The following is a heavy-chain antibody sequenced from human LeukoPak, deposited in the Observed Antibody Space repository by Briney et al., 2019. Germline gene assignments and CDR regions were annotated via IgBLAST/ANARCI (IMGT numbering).Heavy chain of an antibody. V-gene: IGHV1-8*03. CDR2: MNPNSGNT. Sequence: ASVKVSRKASGYTFTSYDINWVRQATGQGLEWMGWMNPNSGNTGYAQKFQGRVTITRNTSISTAYMELSRLRSDDTAVYYCARLRLGGITMVREYYFDYWGQGTLVTVSS. CDR1: GYTFTSYD. J-gene: IGHJ4*02. CDR3: ARLRLGGITMVREYYFDY. D-gene: IGHD3-10*01.